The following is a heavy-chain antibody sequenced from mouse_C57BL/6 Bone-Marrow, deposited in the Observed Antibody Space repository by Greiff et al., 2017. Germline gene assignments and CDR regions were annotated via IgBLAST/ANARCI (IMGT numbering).Heavy chain of an antibody. V-gene: IGHV5-17*01. CDR1: GSTFSDYG. CDR3: ARPDSWYFDV. J-gene: IGHJ1*03. CDR2: ISSGSSTI. Sequence: EVQGVESGAGLVKPGGSLKLSCAASGSTFSDYGMHWVRQAPEKGLEWIANISSGSSTINYADTLKGRFTISRDNAKNTLFLQMTSLRSEDTALYYCARPDSWYFDVWGTGTTVTVSS.